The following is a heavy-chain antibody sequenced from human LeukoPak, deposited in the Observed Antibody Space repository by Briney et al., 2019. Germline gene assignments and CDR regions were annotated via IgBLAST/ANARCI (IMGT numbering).Heavy chain of an antibody. V-gene: IGHV4-39*01. CDR2: IYYSGST. CDR3: ARQGTENSWYNWFDP. J-gene: IGHJ5*02. CDR1: VGSISSSSYY. D-gene: IGHD6-13*01. Sequence: PSETLSLTCTVSVGSISSSSYYWGWIRQPPGKGLEWIGSIYYSGSTYYDPSLKSRVTISVDASKNQFSLKLTSVTAADTAVYYCARQGTENSWYNWFDPWGQGTLVIVSS.